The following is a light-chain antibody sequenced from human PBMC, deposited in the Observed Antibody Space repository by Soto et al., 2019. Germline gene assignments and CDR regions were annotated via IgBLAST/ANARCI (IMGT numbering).Light chain of an antibody. CDR1: QSVSGTY. CDR2: GTS. CDR3: QHYGSSPPDT. Sequence: EIVLTQSPGTLSLSLGERATLSCRASQSVSGTYSAWYQQKPGQAPRLLIYGTSKRAAGIPDRFSGSGSGTDFSLTISRLEPEDFAVYYCQHYGSSPPDTFGQGTKREIK. J-gene: IGKJ2*01. V-gene: IGKV3-20*01.